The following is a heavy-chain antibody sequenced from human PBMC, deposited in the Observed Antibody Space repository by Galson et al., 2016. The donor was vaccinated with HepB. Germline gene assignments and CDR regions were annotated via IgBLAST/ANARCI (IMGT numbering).Heavy chain of an antibody. D-gene: IGHD3-22*01. J-gene: IGHJ3*02. CDR1: GASISSHGNY. CDR3: ARAYRYYDGSGNHHDPFDI. V-gene: IGHV4-31*03. CDR2: IYHSGST. Sequence: TLSLTCTVSGASISSHGNYWSWILQPPGKGLEWIGYIYHSGSTYYNPSLKSRLTISIDMSKNHFSLKLSSVTAADTAVYYCARAYRYYDGSGNHHDPFDIWGQGTMVTVSS.